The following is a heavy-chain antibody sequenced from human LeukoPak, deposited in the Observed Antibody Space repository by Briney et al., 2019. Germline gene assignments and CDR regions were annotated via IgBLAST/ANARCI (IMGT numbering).Heavy chain of an antibody. CDR1: GFTFSSYE. V-gene: IGHV3-48*03. Sequence: PGGSLRLSCAASGFTFSSYEMNWVRQAPGKGLEWVSYISSSGSTIYYADSVKGRFTISRDNAKNSLYLQMNSLRAEDTAVYYCAKDSKVRGVIFYYYYMDVWGKGTTVTVSS. CDR3: AKDSKVRGVIFYYYYMDV. D-gene: IGHD3-10*01. J-gene: IGHJ6*03. CDR2: ISSSGSTI.